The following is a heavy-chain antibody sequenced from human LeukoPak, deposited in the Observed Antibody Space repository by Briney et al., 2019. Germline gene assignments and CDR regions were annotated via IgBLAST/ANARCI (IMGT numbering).Heavy chain of an antibody. CDR1: GVPFSNSY. CDR3: TRAVAGHTD. J-gene: IGHJ4*02. Sequence: SETRSLTCAVSGVPFSNSYRSWVRQSLTNGLKWIGQIKHSGYTNYNLFLKNRVTISIQTSKNQISLMLTSVTAADTAVYYCTRAVAGHTDWGQGTLVIVAS. CDR2: IKHSGYT. V-gene: IGHV4-34*01. D-gene: IGHD6-19*01.